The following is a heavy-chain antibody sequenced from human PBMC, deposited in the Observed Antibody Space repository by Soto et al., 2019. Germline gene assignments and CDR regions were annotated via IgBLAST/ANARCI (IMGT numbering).Heavy chain of an antibody. V-gene: IGHV1-2*02. J-gene: IGHJ6*02. CDR1: GYTFTGYY. CDR2: INPQTGGT. Sequence: ASVKVSCKASGYTFTGYYIHWVREAPRQGLEWMGWINPQTGGTSYAQTFQGRVTLSRDTSINTAYLELSRLTFVDAAVYFCARDRYRVISDCLDVWGQGTTVTVSS. CDR3: ARDRYRVISDCLDV. D-gene: IGHD2-21*01.